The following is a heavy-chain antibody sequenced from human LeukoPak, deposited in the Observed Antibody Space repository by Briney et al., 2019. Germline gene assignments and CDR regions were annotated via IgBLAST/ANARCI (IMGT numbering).Heavy chain of an antibody. D-gene: IGHD2-15*01. J-gene: IGHJ4*02. V-gene: IGHV1-8*03. Sequence: ASVKVSCKASGYTFTRYDINWVRQATGQGLEWMGWVNPNSGYTGYAQKFQGRVTITRDTSINTAYMELSSLRSEDTAVYYSARVDGSPDSWGQGTLVTVSS. CDR2: VNPNSGYT. CDR1: GYTFTRYD. CDR3: ARVDGSPDS.